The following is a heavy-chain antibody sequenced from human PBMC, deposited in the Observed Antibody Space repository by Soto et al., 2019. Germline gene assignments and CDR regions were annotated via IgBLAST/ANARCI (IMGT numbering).Heavy chain of an antibody. Sequence: GGSLRLSCAASGFKFSSYNMNWVRQAPGKGLEWVSSISASDTYIYYTDSVKGRFTISRDNTKNSLSLQMNSLRAEDTAVFYCARELCRGGSCYSDLWGQGTLVTV. J-gene: IGHJ4*02. CDR1: GFKFSSYN. V-gene: IGHV3-21*01. CDR2: ISASDTYI. CDR3: ARELCRGGSCYSDL. D-gene: IGHD2-15*01.